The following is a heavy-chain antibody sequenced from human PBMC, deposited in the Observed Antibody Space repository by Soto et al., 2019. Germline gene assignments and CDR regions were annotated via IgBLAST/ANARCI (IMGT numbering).Heavy chain of an antibody. CDR3: ATTTGIAAAGTEARFDY. CDR2: MNPNSGNT. J-gene: IGHJ4*02. Sequence: QVQLVQSGAEVKKPGASVKVSRKASGYTFTSYDINWVRQATGQGLEWMGWMNPNSGNTGYAQKFQGRVTMTRNTSISTAYMELSSLRSEDTAVYYCATTTGIAAAGTEARFDYWGQGTLVTVSS. D-gene: IGHD6-13*01. V-gene: IGHV1-8*01. CDR1: GYTFTSYD.